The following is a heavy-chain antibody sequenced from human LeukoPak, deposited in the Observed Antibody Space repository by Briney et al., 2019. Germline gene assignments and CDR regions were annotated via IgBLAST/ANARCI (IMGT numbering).Heavy chain of an antibody. V-gene: IGHV3-23*01. CDR2: ISGSGDST. J-gene: IGHJ6*03. CDR1: GLTFSNFG. Sequence: GGTLRLSCVASGLTFSNFGMSWVRQAPGKGLEWFSAISGSGDSTYYADSVKGRFTISRDNSKNTLYLQMNSLRAEDTAVYYCAREYMDVWGKGTTVTISS. CDR3: AREYMDV.